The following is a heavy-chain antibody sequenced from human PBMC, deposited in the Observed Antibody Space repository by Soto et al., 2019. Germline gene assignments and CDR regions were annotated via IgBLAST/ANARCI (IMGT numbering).Heavy chain of an antibody. J-gene: IGHJ3*02. CDR1: GFTFSSYG. V-gene: IGHV3-30*18. D-gene: IGHD2-21*01. CDR3: AKDPVMIHAFDI. CDR2: ISYDGSNK. Sequence: QAVGSLRLSGAASGFTFSSYGMHWVRQAPGKGLEWVAVISYDGSNKYYADSVKGRFTISRDNSKNTLYLQMNSLRAEDTAVYYCAKDPVMIHAFDIWGQGTMVTVSS.